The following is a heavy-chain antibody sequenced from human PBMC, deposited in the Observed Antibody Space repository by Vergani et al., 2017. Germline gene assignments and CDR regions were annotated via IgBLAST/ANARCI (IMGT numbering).Heavy chain of an antibody. CDR1: GYSINSGIY. J-gene: IGHJ4*02. D-gene: IGHD2-15*01. CDR3: ARHHDIVLFPHYFDF. CDR2: VSHSGAS. V-gene: IGHV4-38-2*02. Sequence: QVQLQESGPGLVRPSETLSLTCTVSGYSINSGIYWGWFRQPPGKGLEGIGTVSHSGASYYSPSLKGRVTLSVDTSKNQFSLRVSFVTAADTAVYYCARHHDIVLFPHYFDFWGQGILVPVSS.